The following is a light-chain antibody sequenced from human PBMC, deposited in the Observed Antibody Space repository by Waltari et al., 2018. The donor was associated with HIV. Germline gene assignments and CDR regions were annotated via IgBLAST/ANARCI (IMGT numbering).Light chain of an antibody. V-gene: IGKV1-5*03. Sequence: DIRMTQSPSTLSASVGDRVTITCRASQSFTNWLAWYQQKPGKAPKLLIYKASSLESGVPSRFSGSGSGTEFTLTISSLQPDDFATYYCQQYNSYPWTFGQGTKVEIK. CDR3: QQYNSYPWT. J-gene: IGKJ1*01. CDR1: QSFTNW. CDR2: KAS.